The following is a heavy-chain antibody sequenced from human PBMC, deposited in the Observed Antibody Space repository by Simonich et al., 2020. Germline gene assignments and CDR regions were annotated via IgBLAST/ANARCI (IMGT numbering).Heavy chain of an antibody. CDR3: ARHGNWGYFDY. CDR1: GGSISSYY. V-gene: IGHV4-59*08. D-gene: IGHD7-27*01. Sequence: QLQLQESGPGLVKPSETLSLTCTVSGGSISSYYWSWIRQPPGKGLEWIGYIYYSGSTNDNPSLKSRVTISVDTSKNQFSLKLSSVTAADTAVYYCARHGNWGYFDYWGQGTLVTVSS. J-gene: IGHJ4*02. CDR2: IYYSGST.